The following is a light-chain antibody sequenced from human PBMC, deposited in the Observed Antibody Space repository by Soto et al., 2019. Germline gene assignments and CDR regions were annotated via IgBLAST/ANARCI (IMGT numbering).Light chain of an antibody. CDR2: HAS. CDR1: QSVSDK. V-gene: IGKV3-15*01. J-gene: IGKJ4*01. CDR3: QQYNNWPLT. Sequence: EIVMTQSPATLSVSPGERATLSCRASQSVSDKLAWYQQKPGQAPRLLIYHASTRATGIPARFSGSGSGTEFTRTISSLQSEDFAVYYCQQYNNWPLTFGGGTKVDIK.